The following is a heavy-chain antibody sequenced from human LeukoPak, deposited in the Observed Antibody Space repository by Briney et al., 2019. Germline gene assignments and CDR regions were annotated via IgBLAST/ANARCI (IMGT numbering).Heavy chain of an antibody. CDR1: GGSLSPYY. D-gene: IGHD1-26*01. Sequence: PSETLSLTCTVSGGSLSPYYWGWIRQPPGKGLEWIGYIYYSGSTNYNPSLNSRVTISVDTSKNQFSLKLSSVTAADTAVYYCARVIRAGGNSGSYLDAFDTWGQGTMVTVSS. CDR2: IYYSGST. CDR3: ARVIRAGGNSGSYLDAFDT. J-gene: IGHJ3*02. V-gene: IGHV4-59*01.